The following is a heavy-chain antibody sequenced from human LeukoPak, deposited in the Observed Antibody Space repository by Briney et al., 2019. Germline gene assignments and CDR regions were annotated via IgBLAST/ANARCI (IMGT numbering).Heavy chain of an antibody. CDR2: INSDGSTT. CDR3: ATAGNYRFDY. CDR1: GFTFEDYG. V-gene: IGHV3-74*01. J-gene: IGHJ4*02. Sequence: GGSLRLSCAVSGFTFEDYGMSWVRKGPGKGLVWVSRINSDGSTTNYADSVKGRFTISRDNAKNTLYLQMDSLRADDTAVYYCATAGNYRFDYWGQGTLVTVSS. D-gene: IGHD1-7*01.